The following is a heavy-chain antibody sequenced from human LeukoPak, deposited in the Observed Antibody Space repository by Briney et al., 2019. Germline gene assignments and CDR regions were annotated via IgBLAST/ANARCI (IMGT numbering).Heavy chain of an antibody. D-gene: IGHD3-16*01. CDR1: SGSISSTSYY. CDR2: MYYSGST. J-gene: IGHJ5*02. CDR3: ARGRHGGSRAPWFDP. V-gene: IGHV4-39*07. Sequence: SETLSLTCTVSSGSISSTSYYWGWIRQPPGMGLEWIGSMYYSGSTYYNPSLKSRVTISVDTSKSQFSLKLSSVTAADTAVYYCARGRHGGSRAPWFDPWGQGTLVTVSS.